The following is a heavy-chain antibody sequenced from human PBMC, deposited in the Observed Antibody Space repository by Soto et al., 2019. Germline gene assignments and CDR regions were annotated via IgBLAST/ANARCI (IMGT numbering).Heavy chain of an antibody. CDR2: INDRGSI. D-gene: IGHD3-9*01. V-gene: IGHV4-34*01. J-gene: IGHJ2*01. CDR3: ARESNDILTGPPWVWYFDI. CDR1: GGSFSGYY. Sequence: QVQLQQWGAGPLRPLETLSLTCGVSGGSFSGYYWAWIRQSPGKGLEWIGEINDRGSINYNPSLKRRVSISVDTSKNHYTLTLTSVTAADTAVYYCARESNDILTGPPWVWYFDIWGRGTLVT.